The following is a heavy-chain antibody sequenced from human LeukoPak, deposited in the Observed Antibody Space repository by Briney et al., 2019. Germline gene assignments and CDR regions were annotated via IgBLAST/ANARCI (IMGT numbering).Heavy chain of an antibody. CDR3: ARWYCSSTSCYYDY. J-gene: IGHJ4*02. CDR2: IYNIGTT. Sequence: PGGSLRLSCAASGFTFSSYAMSWVRQAPGKGLEWVSIIYNIGTTYYTDSVKGRFTIPRDNSKNTLYLQMNSLRAEDTAVYYCARWYCSSTSCYYDYWGQGTLVTVSS. D-gene: IGHD2-2*01. CDR1: GFTFSSYA. V-gene: IGHV3-23*05.